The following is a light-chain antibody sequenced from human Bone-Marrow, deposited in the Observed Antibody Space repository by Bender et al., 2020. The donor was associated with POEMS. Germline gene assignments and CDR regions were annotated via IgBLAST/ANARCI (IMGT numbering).Light chain of an antibody. CDR2: EGT. Sequence: QSALTQPAAVSGSPGQSITISCTGTSSDVGSFIVASWYQHHPGKAPKLIISEGTKRPSGVSNRFSGSKSGNTASLTISGLQAEDEANYHCSSYTGSSSVIFGGGTNLTVL. V-gene: IGLV2-23*01. CDR1: SSDVGSFIV. CDR3: SSYTGSSSVI. J-gene: IGLJ2*01.